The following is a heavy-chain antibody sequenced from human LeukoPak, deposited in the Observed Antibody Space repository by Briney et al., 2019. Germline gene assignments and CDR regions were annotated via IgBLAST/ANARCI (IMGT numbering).Heavy chain of an antibody. J-gene: IGHJ4*02. CDR3: AMGDSSGWYFDY. CDR2: INWDGGST. D-gene: IGHD6-19*01. Sequence: GGSLRLSCAASGSTFEDHGMSWVRQVPGKGLGWVAGINWDGGSTGYADSVKGRFTISRDNAKNSLFLQMNSLRVEDTALYFCAMGDSSGWYFDYWGQGTLVTVSS. V-gene: IGHV3-20*04. CDR1: GSTFEDHG.